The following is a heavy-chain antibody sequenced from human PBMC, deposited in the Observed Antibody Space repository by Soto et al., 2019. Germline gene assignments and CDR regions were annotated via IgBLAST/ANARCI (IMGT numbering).Heavy chain of an antibody. J-gene: IGHJ4*02. D-gene: IGHD1-7*01. CDR3: AKNQERELPRVIDF. Sequence: AGGSLRLSCATSGLTFSNYAMSWVRQAPGGGLEWVSYMSGSSSTTYYADSVRGRFTISRDRSKNTLYLQMSSLRAEDTALYYCAKNQERELPRVIDFWGQGTLVTVSS. CDR1: GLTFSNYA. CDR2: MSGSSSTT. V-gene: IGHV3-23*01.